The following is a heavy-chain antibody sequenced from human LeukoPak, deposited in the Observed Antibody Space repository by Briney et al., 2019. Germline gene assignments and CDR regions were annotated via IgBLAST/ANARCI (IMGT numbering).Heavy chain of an antibody. CDR3: ARDPEYYDFWSGYYTAPTGFDY. J-gene: IGHJ4*02. CDR2: ISSSSSYI. V-gene: IGHV3-21*01. Sequence: GGSLRLSCAASGFTFSSYSMNWVRQAPGKGLEWVSSISSSSSYIYYADSVKGRFTISRDNAKNSLYLQMNSLRAEDTAAYYCARDPEYYDFWSGYYTAPTGFDYWGQGTLVTVSS. D-gene: IGHD3-3*01. CDR1: GFTFSSYS.